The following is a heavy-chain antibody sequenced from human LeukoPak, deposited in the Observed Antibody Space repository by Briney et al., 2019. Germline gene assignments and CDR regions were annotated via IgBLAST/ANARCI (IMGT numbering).Heavy chain of an antibody. J-gene: IGHJ4*02. CDR2: IYYSGST. V-gene: IGHV4-39*07. Sequence: PSETLSLTCTVSGGSISSSSYYWGWIRQPPGKGLEWIVRIYYSGSTYYNPSLKSRVTISVDTSTNQFSLKLSSVTAADTAVYYCARVRPLYGGNSGYFDYCGQGTLVTVSS. CDR3: ARVRPLYGGNSGYFDY. CDR1: GGSISSSSYY. D-gene: IGHD4-23*01.